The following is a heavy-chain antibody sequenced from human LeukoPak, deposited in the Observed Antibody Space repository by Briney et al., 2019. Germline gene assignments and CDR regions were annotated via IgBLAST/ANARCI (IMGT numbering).Heavy chain of an antibody. D-gene: IGHD3-3*01. CDR3: ARDLFLEWLLYKPDEDYYYYGMDV. V-gene: IGHV1-18*01. CDR2: ISAYNGNT. J-gene: IGHJ6*02. CDR1: GYTFTSYG. Sequence: GASVKVSCKASGYTFTSYGISWVRQAPGQGLEWMGWISAYNGNTNYAQKLKGRVTTTTDTSTSTAYMELRSLRSDDTAVYYCARDLFLEWLLYKPDEDYYYYGMDVWGQGTTVTVSS.